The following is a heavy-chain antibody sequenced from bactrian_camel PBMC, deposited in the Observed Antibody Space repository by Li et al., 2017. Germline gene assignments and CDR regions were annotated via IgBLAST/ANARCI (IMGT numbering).Heavy chain of an antibody. CDR1: GYTYNRNC. Sequence: HVQLVESGGGSVQAGGSLRLSCAASGYTYNRNCMAWFRQAPGKEREGVVAIDTKGTVIYGDSVKGRFTISLDSARNILYLQMDNLKPEDTNMYYCAADSGGSWYPSLEDYDYAYWGQGTQVTVSS. CDR3: AADSGGSWYPSLEDYDYAY. D-gene: IGHD6*01. CDR2: IDTKGTV. J-gene: IGHJ4*01. V-gene: IGHV3S53*01.